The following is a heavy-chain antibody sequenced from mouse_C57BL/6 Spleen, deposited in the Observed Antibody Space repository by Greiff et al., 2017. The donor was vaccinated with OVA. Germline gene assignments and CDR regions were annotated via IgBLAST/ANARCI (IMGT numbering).Heavy chain of an antibody. D-gene: IGHD3-2*01. Sequence: VQLQQPGAELVKPGASVKLSCKASGYTFTSYWMQWVKQRPGQGLEWIGEIDPSDSYTNYNQKFKGKATLTVDTSSSTAYMQLSSLTSEDSAVYDCARERGQLGGMDYWGQGTSVTVSS. CDR1: GYTFTSYW. CDR2: IDPSDSYT. J-gene: IGHJ4*01. CDR3: ARERGQLGGMDY. V-gene: IGHV1-50*01.